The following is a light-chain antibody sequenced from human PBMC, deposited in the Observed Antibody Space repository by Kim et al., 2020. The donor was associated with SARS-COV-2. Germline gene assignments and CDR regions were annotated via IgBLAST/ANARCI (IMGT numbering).Light chain of an antibody. Sequence: AIQMTQSPSSLSASPGDRVTITCRASQGVSSYLAWYQQRPAKAPELLIYAASTLQSGLPSRFSGSGSGTDFTLTINSLQSEDFATYCCQQYYTYPRGTFGQGTKVEIK. CDR3: QQYYTYPRGT. V-gene: IGKV1-8*01. J-gene: IGKJ1*01. CDR2: AAS. CDR1: QGVSSY.